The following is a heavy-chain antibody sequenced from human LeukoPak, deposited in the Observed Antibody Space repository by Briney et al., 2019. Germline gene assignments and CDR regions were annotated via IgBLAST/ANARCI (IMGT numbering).Heavy chain of an antibody. J-gene: IGHJ4*02. CDR2: IYWDDDK. CDR1: GFSLTTSGVG. CDR3: VXXTXSFYY. Sequence: ESGPTLVKPTQTLTLTCTFSGFSLTTSGVGVGWIRQPPGXALEWLVFIYWDDDKRYSPSLKSRLTIIKDTSKNQVALTMTNMXXXDTXXYYCVXXTXSFYYWGQGTLVTVSS. V-gene: IGHV2-5*04.